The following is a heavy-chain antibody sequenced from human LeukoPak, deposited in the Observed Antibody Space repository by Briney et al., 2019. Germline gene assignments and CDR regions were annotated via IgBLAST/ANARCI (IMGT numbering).Heavy chain of an antibody. D-gene: IGHD1-26*01. CDR2: IYHSESI. CDR3: ARRFSGSYMGYFDF. CDR1: GDSISSGGFH. Sequence: SQTLSLTCTVSGDSISSGGFHWSWIRQPPGQGLEWIGYIYHSESIYYNPSLKSRVTISIDRSNNQFSLNLSSVTAADTAVYYCARRFSGSYMGYFDFWGRGTLVTVSS. V-gene: IGHV4-30-2*01. J-gene: IGHJ4*02.